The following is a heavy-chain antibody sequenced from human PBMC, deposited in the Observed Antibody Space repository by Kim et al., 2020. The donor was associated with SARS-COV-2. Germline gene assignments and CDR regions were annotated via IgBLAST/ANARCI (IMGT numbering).Heavy chain of an antibody. CDR3: ARGRIHCSSTSCYSSWFDP. V-gene: IGHV4-34*01. Sequence: SETLSLTCAVYGGSFSGYYWSWIRQPPGKGLEWIGEINHSGSTNYNPSLKSRVTISVDTSKNQFSLKLSSVTAADTAVYYCARGRIHCSSTSCYSSWFDPWGQGTLVTVSS. CDR1: GGSFSGYY. J-gene: IGHJ5*02. D-gene: IGHD2-2*02. CDR2: INHSGST.